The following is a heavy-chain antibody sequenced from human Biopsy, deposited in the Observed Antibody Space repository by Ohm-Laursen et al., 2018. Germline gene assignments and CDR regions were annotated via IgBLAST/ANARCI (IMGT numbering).Heavy chain of an antibody. Sequence: SLRLSCAASGFTFSSSWMTWVRQAPGKGLEWVARIKQDGSEDYYVDSVKGRFTISRDNAQKSLDLQLNSLRAEDTAVYYCVRGRSMDVWGQGTTVTVSS. J-gene: IGHJ6*02. CDR1: GFTFSSSW. CDR3: VRGRSMDV. CDR2: IKQDGSED. V-gene: IGHV3-7*01.